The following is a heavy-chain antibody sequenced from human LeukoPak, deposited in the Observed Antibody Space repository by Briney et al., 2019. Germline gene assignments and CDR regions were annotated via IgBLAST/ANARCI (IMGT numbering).Heavy chain of an antibody. J-gene: IGHJ6*03. CDR2: IYYSGST. D-gene: IGHD3-3*01. CDR3: ARALFDCYYYYMDV. V-gene: IGHV4-39*01. CDR1: GGSISSSSYY. Sequence: SETLSLTCTVYGGSISSSSYYWGWIRQSPGKGLEWIGSIYYSGSTYYNPSLKSRVTISVDTSKNQFSLKLSSVTAADTAVYYCARALFDCYYYYMDVWGKGTTVTVSS.